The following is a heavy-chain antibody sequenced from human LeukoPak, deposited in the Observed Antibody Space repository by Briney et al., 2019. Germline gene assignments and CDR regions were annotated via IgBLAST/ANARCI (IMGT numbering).Heavy chain of an antibody. CDR1: GGSFSGYY. V-gene: IGHV4-34*01. J-gene: IGHJ6*03. Sequence: SETLSLTCAVYGGSFSGYYWSWIRQPPGKGLEWIGEINHSGSTNYNPSLKSRVTISVGTSKNQFSLKLSSVTAADTAVYYCARVPLPYDYVWGSYRYRAGAMDVWGKGTTVTVSS. D-gene: IGHD3-16*02. CDR3: ARVPLPYDYVWGSYRYRAGAMDV. CDR2: INHSGST.